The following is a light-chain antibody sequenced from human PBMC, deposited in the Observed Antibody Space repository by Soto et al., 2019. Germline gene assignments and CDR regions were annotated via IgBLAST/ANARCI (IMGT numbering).Light chain of an antibody. J-gene: IGKJ5*01. CDR1: QSVNSR. V-gene: IGKV3-20*01. CDR3: QQYFTSPIT. Sequence: EVRLTQSPGTLALSTGERATLSCRASQSVNSRLAWYQHKPGQAPRLLISGASNRASGIPARFSAWGSGTDFTLTISRVDPADFAFYYCQQYFTSPITFGQRTRLATK. CDR2: GAS.